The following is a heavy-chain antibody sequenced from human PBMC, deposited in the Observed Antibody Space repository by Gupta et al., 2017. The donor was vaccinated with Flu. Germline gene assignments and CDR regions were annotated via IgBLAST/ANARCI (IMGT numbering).Heavy chain of an antibody. D-gene: IGHD3-16*02. V-gene: IGHV4-34*01. CDR3: ASKGRGVLVGLDS. Sequence: QVQLQQWGAGMLKPSETLFLTCGVHGGSLSGHFWNWIRQPPGKGLEWLGEINELGFSNYSPSLKSRITLSVETSKNQFFLNLPSVTAADTAIYYCASKGRGVLVGLDSWGQGALVTVSS. CDR2: INELGFS. J-gene: IGHJ5*01. CDR1: GGSLSGHF.